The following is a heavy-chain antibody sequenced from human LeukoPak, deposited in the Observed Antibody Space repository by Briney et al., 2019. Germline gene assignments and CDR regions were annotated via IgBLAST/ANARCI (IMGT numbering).Heavy chain of an antibody. CDR3: ARDGVNYYDISGYDI. D-gene: IGHD3-22*01. Sequence: PSETLSLTCTVSGGSISSGYGSWIRQPPGKGLEWIGYIYYSGSTNYNPSLKSRVTISVDTSKNQFSLKLSSVTAADTAVYYCARDGVNYYDISGYDIWGRGTLVTVSS. J-gene: IGHJ4*02. CDR2: IYYSGST. CDR1: GGSISSGY. V-gene: IGHV4-59*01.